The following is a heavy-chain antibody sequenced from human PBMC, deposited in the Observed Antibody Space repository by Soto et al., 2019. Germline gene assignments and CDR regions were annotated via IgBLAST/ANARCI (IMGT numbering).Heavy chain of an antibody. Sequence: GGSLRLSCAASGFNFTRHSMNWLRQAPGKGLEWVSSISSTTNYIYYGDSMKGRFTISRDNAKNSLYLEMNSLRAEGTAVYYCARESEDLTSNFDYWGQGTLVTVSS. V-gene: IGHV3-21*06. CDR2: ISSTTNYI. J-gene: IGHJ4*02. CDR1: GFNFTRHS. CDR3: ARESEDLTSNFDY.